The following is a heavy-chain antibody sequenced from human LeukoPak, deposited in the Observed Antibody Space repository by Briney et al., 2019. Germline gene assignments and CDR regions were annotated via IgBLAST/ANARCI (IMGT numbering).Heavy chain of an antibody. CDR2: IIPILGIA. J-gene: IGHJ5*02. V-gene: IGHV1-69*04. D-gene: IGHD4-17*01. Sequence: ASVKVSCKASGGTFSSYAISWVRQAPGQGLEWMGRIIPILGIANYAQKFQGRVTITADKSTSTAYMELRSLRSDDTAVYYCARESDYGDYEDWFDPWGQGTLVTVSS. CDR1: GGTFSSYA. CDR3: ARESDYGDYEDWFDP.